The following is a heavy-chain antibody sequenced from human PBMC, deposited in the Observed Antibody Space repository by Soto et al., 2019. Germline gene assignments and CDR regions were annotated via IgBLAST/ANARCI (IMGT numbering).Heavy chain of an antibody. CDR3: ARDRLANWFDP. J-gene: IGHJ5*02. CDR2: IYYSGST. CDR1: GGSISSYY. Sequence: SETLSLTCTVSGGSISSYYWNWIRQPPGKGLEWIGYIYYSGSTKYNPSLKSSVTISVDTSKNQFSLKLSSVTAADPAVYYCARDRLANWFDPWGQGTLVTVSS. D-gene: IGHD3-9*01. V-gene: IGHV4-59*01.